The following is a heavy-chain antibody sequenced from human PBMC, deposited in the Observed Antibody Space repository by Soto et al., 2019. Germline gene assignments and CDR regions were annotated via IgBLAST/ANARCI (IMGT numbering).Heavy chain of an antibody. V-gene: IGHV1-58*01. CDR1: GFTFTSSA. D-gene: IGHD6-13*01. Sequence: SVKVSCKASGFTFTSSAVQWVRQARGQRLEWIGWIGVGSGNRHYAQKFQERVTITRDMSTNTAYMELSSLRSEDTAVYYCARVGIAASLFYYYYGMDVWGQGTTVTVSS. CDR2: IGVGSGNR. CDR3: ARVGIAASLFYYYYGMDV. J-gene: IGHJ6*02.